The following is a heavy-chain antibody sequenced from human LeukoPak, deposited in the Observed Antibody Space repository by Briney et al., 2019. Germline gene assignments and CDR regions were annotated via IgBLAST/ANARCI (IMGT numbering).Heavy chain of an antibody. CDR1: GFTFSSYA. CDR3: ARDPELELPPYYYYMDV. D-gene: IGHD1-7*01. J-gene: IGHJ6*03. V-gene: IGHV3-30*04. Sequence: GGSLRLSCAASGFTFSSYAMHWVRQAPGKGLEWEAVISYDGSNKYYADSVKGRFTISRDNSKNTLYLQMNSLRAEDTAVYYCARDPELELPPYYYYMDVWGKGTTVTVSS. CDR2: ISYDGSNK.